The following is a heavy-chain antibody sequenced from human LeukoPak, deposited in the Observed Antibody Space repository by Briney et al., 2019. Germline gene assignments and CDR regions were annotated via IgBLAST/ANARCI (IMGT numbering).Heavy chain of an antibody. CDR2: IRYDGSNK. D-gene: IGHD1-26*01. J-gene: IGHJ6*03. CDR3: ARDPYSGGYGNYYYYYMDV. Sequence: GGSLRLSCAASGLTFSSYGMHWVRQAPGKGLEWVAFIRYDGSNKYYADSVKGRFTISRDNSKNTLYLQMNSLRAEDTAVYYCARDPYSGGYGNYYYYYMDVWGKGTTVTISS. V-gene: IGHV3-30*02. CDR1: GLTFSSYG.